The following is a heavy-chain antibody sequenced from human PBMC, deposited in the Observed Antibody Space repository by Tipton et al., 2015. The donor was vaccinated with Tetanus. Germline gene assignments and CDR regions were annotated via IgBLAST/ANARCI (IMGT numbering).Heavy chain of an antibody. J-gene: IGHJ4*02. CDR1: GFMFSTNW. D-gene: IGHD6-13*01. V-gene: IGHV3-7*03. CDR3: AKGGGGTSSWPFDY. CDR2: IRQDGNIQ. Sequence: SLRLSCEASGFMFSTNWMSWVRQAPGKGLEWVANIRQDGNIQYYVDSVKGRFTISRDNAKNSLYLQMNSLRAEDTALYYCAKGGGGTSSWPFDYWGQGTLVTVSS.